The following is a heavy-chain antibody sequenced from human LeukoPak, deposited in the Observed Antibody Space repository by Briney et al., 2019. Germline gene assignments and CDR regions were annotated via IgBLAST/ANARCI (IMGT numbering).Heavy chain of an antibody. Sequence: QPGRSLRLSCAASGFTFSSYGMHWVRQAPGKGLEWVAVIWYDGSNKYYADSVKGRFTISRDNSKNTLYPQMNSLRAEDTAVYYCAREVGAVLFDYWGQGTLVTVSS. CDR1: GFTFSSYG. J-gene: IGHJ4*02. CDR2: IWYDGSNK. CDR3: AREVGAVLFDY. D-gene: IGHD6-19*01. V-gene: IGHV3-33*01.